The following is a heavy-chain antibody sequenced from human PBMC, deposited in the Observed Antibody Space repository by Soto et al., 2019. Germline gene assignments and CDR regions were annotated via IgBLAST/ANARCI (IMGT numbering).Heavy chain of an antibody. Sequence: SETLSLTCAVYGVSFSGYYWSWLRQPPGKGLEWIGEINHSGSTNYNPSLKSRVTISVDTSKNQFSLKLSSVTAADTAVYYCARRYSSSGRGYYYYYYMDVWGKGTTVTVSS. J-gene: IGHJ6*03. CDR2: INHSGST. CDR1: GVSFSGYY. D-gene: IGHD6-6*01. V-gene: IGHV4-34*01. CDR3: ARRYSSSGRGYYYYYYMDV.